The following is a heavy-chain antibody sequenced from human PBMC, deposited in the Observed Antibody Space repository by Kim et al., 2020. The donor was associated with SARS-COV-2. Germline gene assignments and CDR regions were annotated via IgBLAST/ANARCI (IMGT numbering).Heavy chain of an antibody. Sequence: SETLSLTCTVSGGSISSYYWSWIRQPPGKGLEWIGYIYYSGSTNYNPSLKSRVTISVDTSKNQFSLKLSSVTAADTAVYYCARASRFDYDFWSGYYSHYYYYYGMDVWGQGTTVTVSS. CDR3: ARASRFDYDFWSGYYSHYYYYYGMDV. CDR1: GGSISSYY. D-gene: IGHD3-3*01. CDR2: IYYSGST. V-gene: IGHV4-59*01. J-gene: IGHJ6*02.